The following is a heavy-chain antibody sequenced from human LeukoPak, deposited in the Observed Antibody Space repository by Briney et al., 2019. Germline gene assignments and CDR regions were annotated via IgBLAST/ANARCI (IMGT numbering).Heavy chain of an antibody. CDR1: GFTFSSYG. CDR2: IRYDGSDK. D-gene: IGHD6-19*01. V-gene: IGHV3-30*02. J-gene: IGHJ4*02. CDR3: ARDRSIAVDVGVDY. Sequence: GGSLRLSCAASGFTFSSYGMHWVRQAPGKGLEWVAFIRYDGSDKYYADSVKGRFTISRDNAKNSLYLQMNSLRAEDTALYYCARDRSIAVDVGVDYWGQGTLVTVSS.